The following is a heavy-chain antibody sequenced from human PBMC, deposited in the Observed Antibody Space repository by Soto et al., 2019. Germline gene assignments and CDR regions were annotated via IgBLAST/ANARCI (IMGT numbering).Heavy chain of an antibody. CDR1: GYTFTSYD. J-gene: IGHJ6*02. Sequence: QVQLVQSGAEVKKPGASVKVSCKASGYTFTSYDINWVRQATGQGLEWMGWMNPNSGNTGYAQKFQGRVTMTRNTSISTAYMELSSLRSEDAAVYYCGTWTYYYYGMDVWGQGTTVTVSS. V-gene: IGHV1-8*01. CDR3: GTWTYYYYGMDV. CDR2: MNPNSGNT. D-gene: IGHD1-1*01.